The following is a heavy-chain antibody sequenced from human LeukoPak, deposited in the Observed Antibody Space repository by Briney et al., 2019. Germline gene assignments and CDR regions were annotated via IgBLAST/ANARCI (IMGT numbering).Heavy chain of an antibody. CDR3: ARGWYRGVTFDY. V-gene: IGHV3-74*01. Sequence: GGSLRLSCAASGFTFSSYWMHWVRQAPGKGLVWVSRINSDGSSTSYAGSVKGRFTLSRDNAKNTLYLQMNSLRAEDTAVYYCARGWYRGVTFDYWGQGTLVTVSS. J-gene: IGHJ4*02. CDR1: GFTFSSYW. D-gene: IGHD6-19*01. CDR2: INSDGSST.